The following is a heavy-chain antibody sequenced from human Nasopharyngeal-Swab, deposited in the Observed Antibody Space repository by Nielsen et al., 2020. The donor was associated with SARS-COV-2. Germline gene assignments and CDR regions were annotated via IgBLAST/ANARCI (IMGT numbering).Heavy chain of an antibody. CDR1: GYTFSSYW. J-gene: IGHJ4*02. V-gene: IGHV3-74*01. CDR2: IDNYGSTT. D-gene: IGHD4-23*01. Sequence: GESLKISCAASGYTFSSYWKHWDRHAPGKGLFWVSRIDNYGSTTDYADSVKGRFTISRDNAKNTLYLQMNSLRGEDTAVYYCTRDIGGKYGYWGQGNLVTVSS. CDR3: TRDIGGKYGY.